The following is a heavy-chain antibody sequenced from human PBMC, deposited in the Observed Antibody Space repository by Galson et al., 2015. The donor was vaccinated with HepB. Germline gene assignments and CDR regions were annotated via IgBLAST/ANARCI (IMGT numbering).Heavy chain of an antibody. J-gene: IGHJ4*02. V-gene: IGHV3-21*04. CDR2: ISGSSTYI. CDR3: AKLSGVSARGKYYFDY. Sequence: SLRLSCAASEFTFSSYTMNWVRQAPGKGLEWVSSISGSSTYIYYADSVKGRFTISRDNSKNTLYLQMNSLRAEDTAVYYCAKLSGVSARGKYYFDYWGQGTLVTVSS. CDR1: EFTFSSYT. D-gene: IGHD2-15*01.